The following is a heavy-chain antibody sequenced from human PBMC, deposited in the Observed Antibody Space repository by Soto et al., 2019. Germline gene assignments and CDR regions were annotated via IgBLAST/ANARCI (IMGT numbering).Heavy chain of an antibody. CDR2: IIPIFGTA. Sequence: QVQLVQSGAEVKKPGSSVKVSCKASGGTFSSYAISWVRQAPGQGLEWMGGIIPIFGTANYAQKFQGRVTITADESTSTAYMELSSLRSEDTAVYYCAQQLGGVRAIPGLRYGMDVWGQGTTVTVSS. J-gene: IGHJ6*02. CDR3: AQQLGGVRAIPGLRYGMDV. CDR1: GGTFSSYA. D-gene: IGHD1-26*01. V-gene: IGHV1-69*01.